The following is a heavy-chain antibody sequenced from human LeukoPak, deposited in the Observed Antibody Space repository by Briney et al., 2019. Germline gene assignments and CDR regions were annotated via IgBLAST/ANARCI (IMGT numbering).Heavy chain of an antibody. Sequence: GGSLRLSCAASGFTFSTYYMSWVRQAPGTGLEWVANIKQDGSEKYYVDSVKGRFTISRDNAKNSLSLQMNSLRAEDTAVYYCARRDHGDYGEEYWGQGTLVTASS. J-gene: IGHJ4*02. D-gene: IGHD4-17*01. CDR2: IKQDGSEK. CDR3: ARRDHGDYGEEY. V-gene: IGHV3-7*01. CDR1: GFTFSTYY.